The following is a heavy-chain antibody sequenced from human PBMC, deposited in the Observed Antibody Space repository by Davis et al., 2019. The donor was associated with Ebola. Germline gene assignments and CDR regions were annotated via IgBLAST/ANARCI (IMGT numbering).Heavy chain of an antibody. J-gene: IGHJ5*02. CDR3: ARVVTMVRGVIYRWFDP. D-gene: IGHD3-10*01. CDR2: ISYDGSNK. CDR1: GFTFSSYG. Sequence: GGSLRLSCAASGFTFSSYGMHWVRQAPGKGLEWVAVISYDGSNKYYADSVKGRFTISRDNSKNTLYLQMNSLRAEDTAVYYCARVVTMVRGVIYRWFDPWGQGTLVTVSS. V-gene: IGHV3-30*03.